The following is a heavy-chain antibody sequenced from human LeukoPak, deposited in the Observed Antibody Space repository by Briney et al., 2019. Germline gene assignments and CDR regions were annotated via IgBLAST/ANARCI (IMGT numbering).Heavy chain of an antibody. CDR2: IYPGDSET. J-gene: IGHJ4*02. CDR3: ARALRTGQGDYVPVL. Sequence: HGESLKISCQASGYKFTNYWIGWVRQMPGKGLEWMTIIYPGDSETRYSPSFQGQVTISADKSIGTMYLQWSSLKASDTAMYYCARALRTGQGDYVPVLWGQGTLVIVSS. CDR1: GYKFTNYW. V-gene: IGHV5-51*01. D-gene: IGHD4-17*01.